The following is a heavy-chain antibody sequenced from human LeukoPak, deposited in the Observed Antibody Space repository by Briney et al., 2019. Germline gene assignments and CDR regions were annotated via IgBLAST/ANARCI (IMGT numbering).Heavy chain of an antibody. D-gene: IGHD3-10*01. CDR1: GFTFSGSA. CDR3: AKGGGYGSGTYSED. CDR2: ISGSGLNT. Sequence: TGGSLRLSCAASGFTFSGSAMHWFRQAPGRGLEWVSGISGSGLNTYYADSVKGRFTSSRDNSKNMLYLQMNSLRAEDTAVYYCAKGGGYGSGTYSEDWGQGILVTVSS. V-gene: IGHV3-23*01. J-gene: IGHJ4*02.